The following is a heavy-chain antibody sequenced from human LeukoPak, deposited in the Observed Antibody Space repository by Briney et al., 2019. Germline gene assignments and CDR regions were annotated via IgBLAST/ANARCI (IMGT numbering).Heavy chain of an antibody. D-gene: IGHD5-18*01. CDR1: GGSFSDYY. V-gene: IGHV4-34*01. CDR3: VRVGYRYVINDWSRTGLGAYPTKYYYHMDV. J-gene: IGHJ6*03. Sequence: AETLSLTCAVYGGSFSDYYWRWLRQPPGKGLEWIGEIDPSGSTKYSPSLKRRVTISVDKSKKQSSLKLSSEAAADTAVYFCVRVGYRYVINDWSRTGLGAYPTKYYYHMDVWDKGATVTVSS. CDR2: IDPSGST.